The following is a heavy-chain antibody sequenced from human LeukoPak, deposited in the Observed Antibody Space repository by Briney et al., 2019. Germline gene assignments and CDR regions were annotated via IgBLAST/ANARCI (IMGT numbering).Heavy chain of an antibody. Sequence: SVKVSCKASGGTFSSYAISWVRQAPGQGLEWMGGIIPIFGTANYAQKFQGRVTITADKSTSTAYMELSSLRSEDTAVYYCASPSPTYCSGTSCSGTTHKNYCGMDVWGKGTTVTVSS. J-gene: IGHJ6*04. CDR2: IIPIFGTA. CDR1: GGTFSSYA. CDR3: ASPSPTYCSGTSCSGTTHKNYCGMDV. V-gene: IGHV1-69*06. D-gene: IGHD2-2*01.